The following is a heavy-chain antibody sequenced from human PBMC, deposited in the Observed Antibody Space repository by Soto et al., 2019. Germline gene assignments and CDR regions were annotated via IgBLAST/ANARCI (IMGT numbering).Heavy chain of an antibody. CDR3: AKVAGVMTTRNYGMDV. CDR1: GFTCRSYG. Sequence: PGGSLRLSCAASGFTCRSYGMHWVRQAPGKGLEWVTLISYDGSNKYYADSVKGRFTISRDNSKNTLYLQMNSLRTEDTAVYYCAKVAGVMTTRNYGMDVWGQGTTVTVSS. J-gene: IGHJ6*02. D-gene: IGHD3-22*01. CDR2: ISYDGSNK. V-gene: IGHV3-30*18.